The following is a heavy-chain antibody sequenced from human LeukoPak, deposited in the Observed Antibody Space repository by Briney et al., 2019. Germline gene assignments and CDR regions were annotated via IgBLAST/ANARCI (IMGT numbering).Heavy chain of an antibody. CDR1: GGSFSGYY. CDR3: ARGPCSSSWYVWFDP. D-gene: IGHD6-13*01. V-gene: IGHV4-34*01. J-gene: IGHJ5*02. CDR2: INHSGST. Sequence: PSETLSLTCAVYGGSFSGYYWSWIRQPLGKGLEWIGEINHSGSTNYNPSLKSRVTISVDTSKNQFSLKLSSVTAADTAVYYCARGPCSSSWYVWFDPWGQGTLVTVSS.